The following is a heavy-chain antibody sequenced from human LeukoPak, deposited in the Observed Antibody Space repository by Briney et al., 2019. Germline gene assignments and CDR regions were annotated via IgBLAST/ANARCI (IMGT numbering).Heavy chain of an antibody. D-gene: IGHD3-3*01. CDR3: AKDPSTYYDFWSGSD. CDR2: IRYDGSKK. J-gene: IGHJ4*02. CDR1: GFTFSSYG. Sequence: GGSLRLPCAASGFTFSSYGMHWVRQAPGKGLEWVAFIRYDGSKKYYADSVKGRFTISRDNSKNTLYLQMNSLRAEDTAVYYCAKDPSTYYDFWSGSDWGQGTLVTVSS. V-gene: IGHV3-30*02.